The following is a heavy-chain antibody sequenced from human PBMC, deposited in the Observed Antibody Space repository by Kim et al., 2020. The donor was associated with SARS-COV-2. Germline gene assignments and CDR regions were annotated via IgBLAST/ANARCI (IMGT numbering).Heavy chain of an antibody. D-gene: IGHD3-3*01. V-gene: IGHV4-34*01. CDR2: INHSGST. J-gene: IGHJ5*02. CDR1: GGSFSGYY. CDR3: ARGPTYYDFWSGYYTGSWFDP. Sequence: SETLSLTCAVYGGSFSGYYWSWIRQPPGKGLEWIGEINHSGSTNYNPSLKSRVTISVDTSKNQFSLKLSSVTAADTAVYYCARGPTYYDFWSGYYTGSWFDPWGQGTLVTVSS.